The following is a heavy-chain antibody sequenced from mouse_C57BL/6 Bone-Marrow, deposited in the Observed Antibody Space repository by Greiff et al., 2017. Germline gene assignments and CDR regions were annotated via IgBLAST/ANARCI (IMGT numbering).Heavy chain of an antibody. CDR1: GYTFTSYG. D-gene: IGHD3-1*01. CDR2: IYPRRGNT. Sequence: VQLQQSGAELARPGASVKLSCKASGYTFTSYGIRWVQQRTGKGLEWIGEIYPRRGNTYYNEKFKGKATLTADKSSSTASMELRSRTSEDTAVYFCARSGRLAYWGQGTLVTVSA. CDR3: ARSGRLAY. V-gene: IGHV1-81*01. J-gene: IGHJ3*01.